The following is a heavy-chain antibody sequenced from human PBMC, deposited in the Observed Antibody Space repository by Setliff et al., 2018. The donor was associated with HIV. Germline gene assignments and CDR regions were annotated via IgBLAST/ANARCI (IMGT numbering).Heavy chain of an antibody. V-gene: IGHV1-69*08. CDR3: ATGLSSTDPSSNS. CDR2: IIPVGGTT. CDR1: GGI. J-gene: IGHJ4*02. D-gene: IGHD1-1*01. Sequence: SVKVSCKTSGGIISWVRQAPGQGLEWMGRIIPVGGTTNYAQKFQGRVTITADKSTSTVYMELSSLRSDDTAVYYCATGLSSTDPSSNSWGQGTPGTSPQ.